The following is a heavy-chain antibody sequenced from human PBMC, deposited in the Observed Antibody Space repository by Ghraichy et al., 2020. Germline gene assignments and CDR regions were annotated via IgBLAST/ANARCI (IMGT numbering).Heavy chain of an antibody. V-gene: IGHV3-23*01. D-gene: IGHD3-10*01. Sequence: GESLNISCAASGFTFISYAMSWVRQAPGKGLEWVSAISGSGGSTYYADSVKGRFTISRDNSKNTVYLQMNSLRAEDTAVYYCAKVSPVLWFGEFLNFDYWGQGTLVTVSS. CDR3: AKVSPVLWFGEFLNFDY. CDR2: ISGSGGST. J-gene: IGHJ4*02. CDR1: GFTFISYA.